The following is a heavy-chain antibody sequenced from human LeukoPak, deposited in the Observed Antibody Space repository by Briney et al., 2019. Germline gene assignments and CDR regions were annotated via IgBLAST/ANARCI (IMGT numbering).Heavy chain of an antibody. J-gene: IGHJ4*02. D-gene: IGHD3-10*01. V-gene: IGHV1-2*02. CDR2: ISPNSGGT. Sequence: ASAKVSCKHSRYTFTGYNTHAGPHTPGQGRERRGWISPNSGGTNSAQKFQGRVTRARDTSISTAYMELSRLRSDDTAVYYCARHMARQKNTDDYWGQGTLVTVSS. CDR1: RYTFTGYN. CDR3: ARHMARQKNTDDY.